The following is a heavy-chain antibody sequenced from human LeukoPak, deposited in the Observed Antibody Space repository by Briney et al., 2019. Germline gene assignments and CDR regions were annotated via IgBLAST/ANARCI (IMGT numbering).Heavy chain of an antibody. CDR1: GFTFSTYG. CDR3: TRSARPLDS. D-gene: IGHD6-25*01. Sequence: GGSLRLSCAASGFTFSTYGMHWLRQAPGKGLEWVAFVRFDGSNEYYADSVKGRFTISRDNAKNSLYLQMNSLRAEDTAVYYCTRSARPLDSWGQGTLVTVSS. V-gene: IGHV3-30*02. J-gene: IGHJ4*02. CDR2: VRFDGSNE.